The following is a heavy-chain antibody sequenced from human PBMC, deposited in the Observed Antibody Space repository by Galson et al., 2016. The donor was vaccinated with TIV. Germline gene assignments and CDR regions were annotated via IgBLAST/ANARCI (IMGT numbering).Heavy chain of an antibody. CDR2: IYPGDSDT. V-gene: IGHV5-51*01. Sequence: QSGAEVKKPRESLKIACKTSGYKFSTYWMSWVRQMPGKGPEWVGHIYPGDSDTRYSPSFQGPVTISADKSIDTAYLQWGSLKASDSAIYYCARHGYDFWNGQDYFFYGMDVCGQGTTVIVSS. CDR3: ARHGYDFWNGQDYFFYGMDV. CDR1: GYKFSTYW. J-gene: IGHJ6*02. D-gene: IGHD3-3*01.